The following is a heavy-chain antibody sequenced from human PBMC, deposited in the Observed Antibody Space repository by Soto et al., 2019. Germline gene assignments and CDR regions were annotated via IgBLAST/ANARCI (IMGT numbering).Heavy chain of an antibody. J-gene: IGHJ5*02. CDR2: LYFNGGT. Sequence: PSECLELACTASSGRVKISVVDGSWKKQSPGKGLEWIGYLYFNGGTQYNPSLRTPISMSLDTSKKHFSLKMRSVTGADTAVYYCARGISKYSSWYEPHTWFDAWSQGALVTVSS. V-gene: IGHV4-30-4*01. CDR1: SGRVKISVVD. D-gene: IGHD6-13*01. CDR3: ARGISKYSSWYEPHTWFDA.